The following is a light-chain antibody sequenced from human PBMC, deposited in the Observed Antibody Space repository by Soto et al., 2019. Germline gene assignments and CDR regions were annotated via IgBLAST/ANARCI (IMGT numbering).Light chain of an antibody. CDR1: QSVSSY. J-gene: IGKJ4*01. Sequence: EIVLTQSPATLSLSPGERATLSCRASQSVSSYLAWYQQKPGQAPRLLIYDASNRATGIPARFSGSGSGAVFTLTISRLAPEVFAVYYCQQRSNWPTFGEGTKVEIK. CDR3: QQRSNWPT. V-gene: IGKV3-11*01. CDR2: DAS.